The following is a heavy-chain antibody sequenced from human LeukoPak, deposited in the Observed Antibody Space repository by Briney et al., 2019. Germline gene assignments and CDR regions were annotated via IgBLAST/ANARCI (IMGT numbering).Heavy chain of an antibody. CDR1: GFTFSSFA. CDR2: INSNGDIT. Sequence: PGGSLRLSCSASGFTFSSFAMHWVRQAPGKGLEYVSAINSNGDITDYADSVRGRFTISRGNSKNTLHLQISSLRVEDTAVYYCVKSPHAASSYFDYWGQGTLVTVSP. D-gene: IGHD6-13*01. V-gene: IGHV3-64D*06. J-gene: IGHJ4*02. CDR3: VKSPHAASSYFDY.